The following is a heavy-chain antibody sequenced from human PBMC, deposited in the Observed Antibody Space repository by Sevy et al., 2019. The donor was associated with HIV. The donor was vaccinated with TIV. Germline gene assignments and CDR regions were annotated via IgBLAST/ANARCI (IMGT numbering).Heavy chain of an antibody. CDR2: IKEDGSEK. J-gene: IGHJ6*03. CDR1: GFTFSSYS. V-gene: IGHV3-7*03. D-gene: IGHD5-12*01. CDR3: ARARRSYSGSYYYYYYMDV. Sequence: GGSLRLSCAGSGFTFSSYSMSWVRQAPGKGLEWVANIKEDGSEKNYVDSVKGRFTIPRDNAKNSLYLQMNSLRAEDTALYYCARARRSYSGSYYYYYYMDVWGKGTTVTVSS.